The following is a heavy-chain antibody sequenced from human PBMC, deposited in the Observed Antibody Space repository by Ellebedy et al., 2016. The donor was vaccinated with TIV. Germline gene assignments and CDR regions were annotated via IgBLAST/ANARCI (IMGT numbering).Heavy chain of an antibody. J-gene: IGHJ6*02. D-gene: IGHD5-18*01. CDR1: GYTFTGYY. CDR3: AREGIQLWLLCGMDV. CDR2: INPNSGGT. Sequence: ASVKVSXXASGYTFTGYYMHWVRQAPGQGLEWMGWINPNSGGTNYAQKFQGRVTMTRDTSISTAYMELSRLRSDDTAVYYCAREGIQLWLLCGMDVWGQGTTVTVSS. V-gene: IGHV1-2*02.